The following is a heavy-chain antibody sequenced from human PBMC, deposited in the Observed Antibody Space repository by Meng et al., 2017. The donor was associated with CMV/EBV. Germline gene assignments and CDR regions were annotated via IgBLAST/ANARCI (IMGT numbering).Heavy chain of an antibody. CDR2: INPNSGGT. D-gene: IGHD3-22*01. J-gene: IGHJ3*02. Sequence: ASVKVSCKASGYTFTGYYMHWVRQAPGQGLEWMGWINPNSGGTNYAQKYQGRVTMTRDTSISTAYMELSRLRSDDTAVYYCARTYYYDSSGYGGGTFDIWGQGTMVTVSS. CDR1: GYTFTGYY. V-gene: IGHV1-2*02. CDR3: ARTYYYDSSGYGGGTFDI.